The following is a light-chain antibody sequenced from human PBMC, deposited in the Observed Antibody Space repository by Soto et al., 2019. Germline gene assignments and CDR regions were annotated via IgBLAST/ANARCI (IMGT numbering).Light chain of an antibody. CDR3: QQYNKWQLT. J-gene: IGKJ4*01. CDR1: QSVSSN. CDR2: GAS. V-gene: IGKV3-15*01. Sequence: EIVMTQSPATLSVSPGERATLACRASQSVSSNLAWYQQKPGQAPRLLIYGASTRATAIPARFSGSGSGTEFTLTISSLQSEDFAVYYCQQYNKWQLTFGGGTKVDIK.